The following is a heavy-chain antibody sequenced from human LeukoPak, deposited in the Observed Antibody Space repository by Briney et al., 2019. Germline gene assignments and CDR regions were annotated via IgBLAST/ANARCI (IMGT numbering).Heavy chain of an antibody. J-gene: IGHJ6*02. CDR1: GYSFTSYW. CDR2: IYPGDSDT. D-gene: IGHD2-21*01. CDR3: ARQGGDLYYYYYGMDV. V-gene: IGHV5-51*01. Sequence: GESLKISCKGSGYSFTSYWIGWVRQMPGKGLEWMGIIYPGDSDTRYSPFFQGQVTISADKSISTAYLQWSSLKASDTAMYYCARQGGDLYYYYYGMDVWGQGTTVTVPS.